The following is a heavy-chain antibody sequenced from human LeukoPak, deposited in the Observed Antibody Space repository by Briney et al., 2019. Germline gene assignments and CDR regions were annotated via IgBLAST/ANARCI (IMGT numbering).Heavy chain of an antibody. D-gene: IGHD1-14*01. J-gene: IGHJ6*03. CDR2: IYYIGST. CDR3: ARDRFNHAYYYMDV. Sequence: SETLSLTCTVSGGSISNYFWSGIRQPPGKGLEWIGYIYYIGSTNYNPSLKSRVTISVVTSKNQFALKLSSVPAADTAVYYCARDRFNHAYYYMDVWGKGTTVTVSS. V-gene: IGHV4-59*01. CDR1: GGSISNYF.